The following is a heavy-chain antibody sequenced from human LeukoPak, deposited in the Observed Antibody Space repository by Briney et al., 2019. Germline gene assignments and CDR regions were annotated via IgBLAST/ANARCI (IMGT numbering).Heavy chain of an antibody. D-gene: IGHD3-10*01. Sequence: GGSLRLSCSASGFTFSSYWMSWVRQAPGKGLEWVANIKQDGSEKYYVDSVKGRFTISRDNAKNSLYLQMNSLRAEDTAVYYCARDLWFGENDYWGQGTLVTVSS. CDR1: GFTFSSYW. V-gene: IGHV3-7*01. CDR3: ARDLWFGENDY. J-gene: IGHJ4*02. CDR2: IKQDGSEK.